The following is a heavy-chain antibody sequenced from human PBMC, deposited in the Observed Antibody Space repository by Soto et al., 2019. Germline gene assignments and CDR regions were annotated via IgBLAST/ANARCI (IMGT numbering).Heavy chain of an antibody. V-gene: IGHV5-51*01. Sequence: GESLKISCNGSRYSFPTYWLAWVRQTPGRGLEYMGIIYPGDSDSRYSPAFQGQVTISADKSINTAYLQWTSLKASDTAIYYCARSRVSTPRLEDPFDIWGQGTMVTVSS. CDR2: IYPGDSDS. CDR3: ARSRVSTPRLEDPFDI. J-gene: IGHJ3*02. CDR1: RYSFPTYW. D-gene: IGHD5-12*01.